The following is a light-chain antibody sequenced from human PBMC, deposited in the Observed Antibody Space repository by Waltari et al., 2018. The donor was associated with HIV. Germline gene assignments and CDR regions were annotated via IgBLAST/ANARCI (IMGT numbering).Light chain of an antibody. J-gene: IGLJ3*02. Sequence: QSVLTQPPSASGTPGQRVTISCSGSSSNIGRNSVTWYQHRPGTAPKVLMYSNNQRPSGVPERFSGSKSGTSASLAISGLQSEDEADYYCAAWDDSLNGPLFGGGTKLTVL. CDR1: SSNIGRNS. CDR2: SNN. V-gene: IGLV1-44*01. CDR3: AAWDDSLNGPL.